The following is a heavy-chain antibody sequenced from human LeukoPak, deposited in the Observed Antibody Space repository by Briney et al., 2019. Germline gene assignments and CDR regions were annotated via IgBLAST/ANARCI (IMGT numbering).Heavy chain of an antibody. Sequence: GGSLRLSCAAPGFTFSSYSMNWVRQAPGKGLEWVSSISSSSSYIYYADSMKGRFTISRDNAKNSLYLQMNSLRAEDTAVYYCARDRGCSTTSCYTLSFDCWGQGTLVTVSS. CDR3: ARDRGCSTTSCYTLSFDC. D-gene: IGHD2-2*02. CDR2: ISSSSSYI. J-gene: IGHJ4*02. CDR1: GFTFSSYS. V-gene: IGHV3-21*01.